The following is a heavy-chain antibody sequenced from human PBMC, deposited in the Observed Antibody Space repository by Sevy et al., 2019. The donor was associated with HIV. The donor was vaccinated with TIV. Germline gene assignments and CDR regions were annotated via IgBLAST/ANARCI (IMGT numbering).Heavy chain of an antibody. CDR1: RFTFSNSA. Sequence: GGSLRLSCVASRFTFSNSAMSWVRQAPGKGLQWVSFIMGSGDGIFYSDSAKGRFTISRDNSKNTLYLQMNALRVEDTAVYYCVKRKLLRDYFYYMDVWGNGTTVTVSS. CDR2: IMGSGDGI. V-gene: IGHV3-23*01. CDR3: VKRKLLRDYFYYMDV. J-gene: IGHJ6*03.